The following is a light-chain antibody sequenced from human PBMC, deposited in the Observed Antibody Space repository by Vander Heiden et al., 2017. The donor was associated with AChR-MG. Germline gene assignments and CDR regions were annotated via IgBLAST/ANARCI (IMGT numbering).Light chain of an antibody. Sequence: QAVVSQEPPPTVSPGGTVTLTCSSSTGPVTSSNYPYWFQQKPGQAPRTLIYDTNNKHSWTPARFSGSLLGGKAALTLSGAQPEDEADYYCFLSYWSTLVSFGGGTKLTVL. CDR3: FLSYWSTLVS. J-gene: IGLJ2*01. CDR1: TGPVTSSNY. V-gene: IGLV7-46*01. CDR2: DTN.